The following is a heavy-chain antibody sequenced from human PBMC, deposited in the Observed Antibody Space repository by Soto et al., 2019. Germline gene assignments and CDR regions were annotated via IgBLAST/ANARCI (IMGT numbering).Heavy chain of an antibody. CDR2: IGVAGDT. V-gene: IGHV3-13*01. CDR3: ASGGWGSSWYEGGSRIDY. D-gene: IGHD6-13*01. J-gene: IGHJ4*02. CDR1: GFTLSSYD. Sequence: EVQLVESGGGLVQPGGSLRLSCAASGFTLSSYDMHWVRQVAGKGLEWVSAIGVAGDTYYPDSVKGRFTISRENAKNSLFLQMNSLRAEDTGMYYCASGGWGSSWYEGGSRIDYWGQGTLVTVSS.